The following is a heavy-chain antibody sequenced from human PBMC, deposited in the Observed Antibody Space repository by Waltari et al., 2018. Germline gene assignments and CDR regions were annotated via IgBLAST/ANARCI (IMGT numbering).Heavy chain of an antibody. CDR1: GFTFSNAW. V-gene: IGHV3-15*01. D-gene: IGHD3-22*01. CDR2: IKSKTDGGTT. J-gene: IGHJ4*02. Sequence: SLRLSCAASGFTFSNAWMSWVRQAPGKGLEWVGRIKSKTDGGTTDYAAPVKGRFTISRDDSKNTLYLQMNSLKTEDTAVYYCTTQATMTYPYYFDYWGQGTLVTVSS. CDR3: TTQATMTYPYYFDY.